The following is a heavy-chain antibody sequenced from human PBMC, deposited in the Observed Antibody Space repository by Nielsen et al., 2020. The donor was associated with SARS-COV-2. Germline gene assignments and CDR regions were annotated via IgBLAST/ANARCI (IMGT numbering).Heavy chain of an antibody. CDR2: ISYDGSNK. J-gene: IGHJ4*02. V-gene: IGHV3-30*18. CDR3: AKNGEREDLGY. D-gene: IGHD3-10*01. CDR1: GFTFSSYG. Sequence: GESLKISCAASGFTFSSYGMHWVRQAPGKGLEWVAVISYDGSNKYYADSVKGRFTISRDNSKNTLYLQMNSLRAEDTAVYYCAKNGEREDLGYWGQGTLVTVSS.